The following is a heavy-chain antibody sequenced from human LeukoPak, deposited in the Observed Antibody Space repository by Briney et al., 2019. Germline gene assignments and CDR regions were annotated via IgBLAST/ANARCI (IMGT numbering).Heavy chain of an antibody. Sequence: GESLKISCKGSGYAFNTNWIGWVRQQPGKGLEWTGIIYPGDSDARYSPSFQGQVTISADQSISTAYLQWSSLKASDTAIYYCARQRGTSKTYFFDGLDVWGQGTTVTVSS. CDR1: GYAFNTNW. CDR2: IYPGDSDA. V-gene: IGHV5-51*01. CDR3: ARQRGTSKTYFFDGLDV. D-gene: IGHD1-7*01. J-gene: IGHJ6*02.